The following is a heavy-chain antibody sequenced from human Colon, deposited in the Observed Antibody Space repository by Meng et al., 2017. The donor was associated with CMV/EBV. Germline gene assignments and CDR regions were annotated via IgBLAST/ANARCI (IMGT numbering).Heavy chain of an antibody. CDR1: GFTVSSNY. CDR3: ARMGLAYYYYGMDV. CDR2: IYSGGNT. J-gene: IGHJ6*02. V-gene: IGHV3-53*01. D-gene: IGHD3-3*02. Sequence: GGSLRLSCAASGFTVSSNYMSWVRQAPGKGLEWVSVIYSGGNTYYADSVKGRFTISRDNSKNPLYLQMNSLRAEDTAVYYCARMGLAYYYYGMDVWGQGTTVTVSS.